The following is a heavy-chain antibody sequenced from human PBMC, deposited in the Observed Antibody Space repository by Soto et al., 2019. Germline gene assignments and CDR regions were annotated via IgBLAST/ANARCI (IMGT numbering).Heavy chain of an antibody. J-gene: IGHJ6*02. V-gene: IGHV3-15*07. Sequence: GGSLRRSCAASGFTFSNAWTNWVRQAPGKGLEWVGRIKSKTDGGTTDYAAPVKGRFTISRDDSKNTLYLQMNSLKTEDTAVYYCTTDSDVLRFLEWLSHYYYGMDVWGQGTTVTVSS. CDR2: IKSKTDGGTT. D-gene: IGHD3-3*01. CDR3: TTDSDVLRFLEWLSHYYYGMDV. CDR1: GFTFSNAW.